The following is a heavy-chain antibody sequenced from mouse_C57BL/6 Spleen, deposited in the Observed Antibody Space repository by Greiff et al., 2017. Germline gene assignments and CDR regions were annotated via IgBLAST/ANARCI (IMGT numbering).Heavy chain of an antibody. D-gene: IGHD1-1*01. CDR1: GFSFNTYA. V-gene: IGHV10-1*01. CDR2: ISSKSNNYAT. Sequence: GGGLVQPNGSLKLSCAASGFSFNTYAMNWVRQAPGKGLEWVARISSKSNNYATYYADSVKDRFTISRDDSESMLYLQMNNLKTEDTAMYYCVRREDYYGVGGFDVWGTGTTVTVSS. J-gene: IGHJ1*03. CDR3: VRREDYYGVGGFDV.